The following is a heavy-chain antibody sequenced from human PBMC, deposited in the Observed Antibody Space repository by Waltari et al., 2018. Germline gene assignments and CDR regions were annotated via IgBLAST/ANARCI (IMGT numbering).Heavy chain of an antibody. CDR2: ISWNSGSI. J-gene: IGHJ2*01. D-gene: IGHD6-19*01. Sequence: EVQLVESGGGLVQPGRSLSLSCAASGFTFDDYAMHWVRQAPGKGLEWVSGISWNSGSIGYADSVKGRFTISRDNAKNSLYLQMNSLRAEDMALYYCAKGSSGWYEGYFDLWGRGTLVTVSS. CDR3: AKGSSGWYEGYFDL. CDR1: GFTFDDYA. V-gene: IGHV3-9*03.